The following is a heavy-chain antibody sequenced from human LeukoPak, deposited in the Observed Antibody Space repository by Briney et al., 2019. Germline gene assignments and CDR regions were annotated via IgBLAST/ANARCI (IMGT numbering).Heavy chain of an antibody. V-gene: IGHV3-21*01. J-gene: IGHJ3*02. Sequence: GGSLRLSSAASGFAFSGDNMNWVRQAPGQGLEWVSFIGTRGSYIKYADSVKGRFTISRDNAKNSLYLQMNSLRAEDTAMYFCARDRAIDIRAYDIWGQGTMVTVSS. CDR2: IGTRGSYI. CDR3: ARDRAIDIRAYDI. CDR1: GFAFSGDN. D-gene: IGHD5-12*01.